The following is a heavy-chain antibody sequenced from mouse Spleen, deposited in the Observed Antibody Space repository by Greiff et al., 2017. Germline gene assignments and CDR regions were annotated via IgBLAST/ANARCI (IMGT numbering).Heavy chain of an antibody. CDR1: GYTFTDYY. CDR3: ARSLLVDY. CDR2: INPNNGGT. V-gene: IGHV1-26*01. J-gene: IGHJ2*01. Sequence: VHVKQSGPELVKPGASVKISCKASGYTFTDYYMNWVKQSHGKSLEWIGDINPNNGGTSYNQKFKGKATLTVDKSSSTAYMELRSLTSEDSAVYYCARSLLVDYWGQGTTLTVSS.